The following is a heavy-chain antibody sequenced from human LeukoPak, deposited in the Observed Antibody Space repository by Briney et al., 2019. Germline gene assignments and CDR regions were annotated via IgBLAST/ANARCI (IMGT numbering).Heavy chain of an antibody. CDR2: ISGSGGST. CDR3: ARDGFYFYDGKEVAAFDI. J-gene: IGHJ3*02. CDR1: GFTFSSYS. D-gene: IGHD3-22*01. V-gene: IGHV3-23*01. Sequence: GGSLRLSCAASGFTFSSYSMNWVRQAPGKGLEWVSAISGSGGSTYYADSVKGRFTISRDNSKNTLYLQMNSLRAEDTAVYYCARDGFYFYDGKEVAAFDIWGQGTMVTVSS.